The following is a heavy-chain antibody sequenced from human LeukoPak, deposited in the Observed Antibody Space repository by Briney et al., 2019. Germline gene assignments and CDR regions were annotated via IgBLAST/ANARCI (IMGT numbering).Heavy chain of an antibody. V-gene: IGHV1-69*04. CDR1: GGTFSSYA. Sequence: ASVKVSCKASGGTFSSYAISWVRQAPGQGLEWMGRIIPILGIANYAQKFQGRVTITADKSTSTAYMELSSLRSEDTAVYYCARDLDYSNDIDPWGQGTLVTVSS. D-gene: IGHD4-11*01. CDR2: IIPILGIA. J-gene: IGHJ5*02. CDR3: ARDLDYSNDIDP.